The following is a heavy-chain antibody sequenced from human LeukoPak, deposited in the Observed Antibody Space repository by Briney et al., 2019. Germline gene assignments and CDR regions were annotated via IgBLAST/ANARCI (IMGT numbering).Heavy chain of an antibody. CDR2: IIPIFGTA. D-gene: IGHD3-10*01. CDR1: GGTFSSYA. Sequence: SVKVSCKASGGTFSSYAISWVRQAPGQGLEWMGGIIPIFGTANYAQKFQGRVTITADESTSTAYMELSSLRSEDTAVYYCATALKLWFGELFFDYWGQGTLVTVSS. CDR3: ATALKLWFGELFFDY. J-gene: IGHJ4*02. V-gene: IGHV1-69*13.